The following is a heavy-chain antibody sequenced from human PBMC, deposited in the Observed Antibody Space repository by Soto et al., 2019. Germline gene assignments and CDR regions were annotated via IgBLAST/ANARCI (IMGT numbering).Heavy chain of an antibody. CDR3: ARLEGLATISYYFDF. J-gene: IGHJ4*02. CDR1: GDSINSDKYY. V-gene: IGHV4-39*01. Sequence: QLQLQEWGPGLVKPSETLSLTCSVSGDSINSDKYYWGWIRQPPGKGLEWIGSIYYRGNTYYNPSLQIIFTISLVKSKSQFPMKLHSVTAADSAVYFCARLEGLATISYYFDFWGQRDLVTVAS. CDR2: IYYRGNT. D-gene: IGHD3-3*01.